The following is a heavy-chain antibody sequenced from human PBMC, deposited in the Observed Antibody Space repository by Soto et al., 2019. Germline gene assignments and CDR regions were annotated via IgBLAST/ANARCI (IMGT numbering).Heavy chain of an antibody. CDR1: GASISGFY. Sequence: PETLSLTCTVSGASISGFYWSWIRKSAGKGLEWIGRIYATGTTDYNPSLKSRVTISVDTSKNQFSLKLSSVTAADTAVYYCARDSRTVTTEVHSYYGIDFCSQGTSVTVSS. V-gene: IGHV4-4*07. D-gene: IGHD1-7*01. CDR3: ARDSRTVTTEVHSYYGIDF. CDR2: IYATGTT. J-gene: IGHJ6*02.